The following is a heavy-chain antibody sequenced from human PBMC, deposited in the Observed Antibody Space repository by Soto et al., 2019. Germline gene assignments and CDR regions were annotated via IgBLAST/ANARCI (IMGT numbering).Heavy chain of an antibody. Sequence: QVQLQESGPGLVKPSETLSLTCTVSGGSISNYYWTWIRQPPGKGLEWIGYIYYNGSTTYNPSLKSRVTISVDTSKNQFSLRLNSVTAADTAVYYCARWSDYGDYYYYGMDVWGQGTTVTVSS. D-gene: IGHD4-17*01. CDR1: GGSISNYY. J-gene: IGHJ6*02. CDR2: IYYNGST. CDR3: ARWSDYGDYYYYGMDV. V-gene: IGHV4-59*01.